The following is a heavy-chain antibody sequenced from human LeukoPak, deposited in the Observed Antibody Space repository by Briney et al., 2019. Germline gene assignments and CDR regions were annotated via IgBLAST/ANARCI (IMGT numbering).Heavy chain of an antibody. D-gene: IGHD1-14*01. J-gene: IGHJ5*02. Sequence: ASVKVSCKASGYTFTCYDINWVRQATGQGLEWMGWMNPNSGNTGYAQKFQGRVTITRNTSISTAYMELSSLRSEDTAVYYCARVGPPPNWFDPWGQGTLVTVSS. CDR2: MNPNSGNT. V-gene: IGHV1-8*03. CDR3: ARVGPPPNWFDP. CDR1: GYTFTCYD.